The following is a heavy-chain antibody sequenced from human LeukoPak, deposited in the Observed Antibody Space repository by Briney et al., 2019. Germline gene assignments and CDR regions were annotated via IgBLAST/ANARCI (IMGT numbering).Heavy chain of an antibody. CDR1: GFSFSSYE. V-gene: IGHV3-48*03. D-gene: IGHD1-26*01. J-gene: IGHJ4*02. CDR2: ISSSGSTI. CDR3: VYSGNYRFDY. Sequence: GGSLRLSCAASGFSFSSYEMNWVRQAPGKGLEWVAYISSSGSTIYYADSVKGRFSISRDNAKNTLYLQMNSLRAEDTAVYYCVYSGNYRFDYWGQGTLVTVSS.